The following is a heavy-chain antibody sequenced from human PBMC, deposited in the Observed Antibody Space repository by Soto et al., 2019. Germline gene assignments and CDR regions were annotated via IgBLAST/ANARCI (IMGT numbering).Heavy chain of an antibody. J-gene: IGHJ4*02. CDR3: VKGEYYYDSSGYYPFDY. D-gene: IGHD3-22*01. CDR2: ISTNGGSA. CDR1: GLTFSSYA. V-gene: IGHV3-64D*06. Sequence: GGSLRLSCSASGLTFSSYAMHWVRQAPGKGLEYVSSISTNGGSAHYADSVKGRFTISRDNSKNTQYLQMSSLRADDTAVYYCVKGEYYYDSSGYYPFDYWGQGTLVTVSS.